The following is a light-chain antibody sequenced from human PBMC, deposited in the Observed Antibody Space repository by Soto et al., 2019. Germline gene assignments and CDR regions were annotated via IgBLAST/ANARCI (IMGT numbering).Light chain of an antibody. Sequence: QSALTQAASVSGYPGQSITISCTGASSDVVGYYLVSWYQQYPGKAPKLIIYEGSRRPSGVSDRFSGSNSGNTASLTISGLQAEDEADYYCCSYAGSATLDVVFGGGTKLTVL. CDR3: CSYAGSATLDVV. CDR1: SSDVVGYYL. V-gene: IGLV2-23*01. J-gene: IGLJ2*01. CDR2: EGS.